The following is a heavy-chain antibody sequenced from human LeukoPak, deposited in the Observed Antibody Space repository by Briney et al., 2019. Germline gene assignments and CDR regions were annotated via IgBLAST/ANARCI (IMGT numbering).Heavy chain of an antibody. CDR3: ARRDGSGSHFDY. J-gene: IGHJ4*02. D-gene: IGHD3-10*01. CDR2: IYPGDSNT. CDR1: GYRFTNYW. V-gene: IGHV5-51*01. Sequence: GESLKISCKGSGYRFTNYWIGWVRQMPGKGLEWMGIIYPGDSNTRYSPSFQGQVTISADKSINTAYVQWSSLKASDTAMYYCARRDGSGSHFDYWGQGTLVTVSS.